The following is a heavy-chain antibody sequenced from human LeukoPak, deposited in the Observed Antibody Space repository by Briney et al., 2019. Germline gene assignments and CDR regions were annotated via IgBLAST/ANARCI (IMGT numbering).Heavy chain of an antibody. J-gene: IGHJ3*02. V-gene: IGHV1-2*06. CDR1: GYTFTGYY. D-gene: IGHD3-22*01. CDR3: AGEDNSSGYRPFDI. CDR2: INPNNGGT. Sequence: GASVKVSCKASGYTFTGYYIHWVRQAPGQGLEWMGRINPNNGGTNYAQKFQGRVTTTRDMSMSTAYMELSRLRSVDTAVYYCAGEDNSSGYRPFDIWGQGTMVTVPS.